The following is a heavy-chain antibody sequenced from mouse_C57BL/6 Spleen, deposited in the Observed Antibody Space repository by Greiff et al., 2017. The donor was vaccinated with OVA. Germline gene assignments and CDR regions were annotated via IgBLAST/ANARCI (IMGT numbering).Heavy chain of an antibody. Sequence: EVQRVESGGDLVKPGGSLKLSCAASGFTFSSYGMSWVRQTPDKRLEWVATISSGGSYTYYPDSVKGRFTISRDNAKNTLYLQMSSLKSEDTAMYYCARRDHWDYFDYWGQGTTLTVSS. CDR3: ARRDHWDYFDY. CDR1: GFTFSSYG. J-gene: IGHJ2*01. V-gene: IGHV5-6*01. D-gene: IGHD4-1*01. CDR2: ISSGGSYT.